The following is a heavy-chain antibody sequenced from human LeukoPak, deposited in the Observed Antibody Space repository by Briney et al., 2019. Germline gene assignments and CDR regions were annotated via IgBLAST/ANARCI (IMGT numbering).Heavy chain of an antibody. V-gene: IGHV4-4*07. CDR2: IYTSGST. J-gene: IGHJ4*02. D-gene: IGHD2-15*01. Sequence: SETLSLTCTVSGGSISSYYWSWIRQPAGKGLEWIVRIYTSGSTNYNPSLKSRVTMSVDTSKNQFSLKMSSVTAADTAVYYCATLGGGYCSGGSCYFAVDFDYWGQGTLVTVSS. CDR3: ATLGGGYCSGGSCYFAVDFDY. CDR1: GGSISSYY.